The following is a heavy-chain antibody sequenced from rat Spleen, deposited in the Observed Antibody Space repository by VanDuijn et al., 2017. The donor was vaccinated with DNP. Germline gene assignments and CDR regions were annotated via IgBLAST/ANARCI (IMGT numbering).Heavy chain of an antibody. CDR1: GFNFNDYW. CDR2: ISAGGGNT. V-gene: IGHV5-25*01. J-gene: IGHJ2*01. D-gene: IGHD1-2*01. CDR3: TRGPIYYSSSYIPDY. Sequence: EVKLVESGGGLVQPGRSLKLSCAASGFNFNDYWMAWVRQAPTKGPEWVAAISAGGGNTYYRDSVKGRFTISRDNAQNTLYLQMNSLRSEDTATYYCTRGPIYYSSSYIPDYWGQGVMVTVSS.